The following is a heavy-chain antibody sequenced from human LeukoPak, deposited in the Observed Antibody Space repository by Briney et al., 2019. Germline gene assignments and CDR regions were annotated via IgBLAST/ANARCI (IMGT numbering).Heavy chain of an antibody. V-gene: IGHV3-74*01. D-gene: IGHD2-21*01. Sequence: GGSLRLSCAASGFTFTDYWMHWVRQVPGKGLVWVSRIHRDGTSTNYAESVKGRYTISRDNAKNTLYLQMNSLRAEDTAVYYCAPVPSGERAPDGFDMWGQGTMVTVSS. CDR2: IHRDGTST. J-gene: IGHJ3*02. CDR3: APVPSGERAPDGFDM. CDR1: GFTFTDYW.